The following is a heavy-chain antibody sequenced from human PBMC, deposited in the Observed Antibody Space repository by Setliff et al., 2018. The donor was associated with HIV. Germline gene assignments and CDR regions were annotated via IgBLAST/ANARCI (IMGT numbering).Heavy chain of an antibody. J-gene: IGHJ4*02. Sequence: PSETLSLTCAVYGGSFSGYYWSWIRQPPGKGLEWIGEINHSGSTNYNMSLWSRVTISLDASRNQFSLELISVTAADTAVYYCAGGPGTTSIDYWAQGTQVTVS. D-gene: IGHD1-26*01. CDR2: INHSGST. CDR3: AGGPGTTSIDY. V-gene: IGHV4-34*01. CDR1: GGSFSGYY.